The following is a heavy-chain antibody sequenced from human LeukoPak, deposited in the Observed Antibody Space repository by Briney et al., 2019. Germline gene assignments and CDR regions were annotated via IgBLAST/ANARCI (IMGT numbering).Heavy chain of an antibody. CDR2: IWYDGSNK. CDR3: ARDQGIAVAGTDRIYYYYYGMDV. CDR1: GFTFSSYG. V-gene: IGHV3-33*01. Sequence: GGSLRLPCAASGFTFSSYGMHWVRQAPGKGLEWVAVIWYDGSNKYYADSVKGRFTISRDNSKNTLYLQMNSLRAEDTAVYYCARDQGIAVAGTDRIYYYYYGMDVWGKGTTVTVSS. D-gene: IGHD6-19*01. J-gene: IGHJ6*04.